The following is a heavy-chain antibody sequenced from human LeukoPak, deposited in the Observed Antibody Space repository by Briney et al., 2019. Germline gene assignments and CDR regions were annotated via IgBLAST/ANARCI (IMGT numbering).Heavy chain of an antibody. Sequence: SVKVSCKASGFTFTNSAMQWVRQARGQRLEWIGWIVVASGNTKYAQKFQERVTITRDMSTSTAYMELSSLSPEDTAVYYCARPPRGDFLYFDSWGQGTLVTVSS. V-gene: IGHV1-58*02. D-gene: IGHD2-21*02. CDR2: IVVASGNT. CDR1: GFTFTNSA. CDR3: ARPPRGDFLYFDS. J-gene: IGHJ4*02.